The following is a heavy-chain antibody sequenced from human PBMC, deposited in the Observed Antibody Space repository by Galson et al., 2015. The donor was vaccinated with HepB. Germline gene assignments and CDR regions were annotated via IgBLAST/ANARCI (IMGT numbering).Heavy chain of an antibody. CDR1: GFTFSSYA. V-gene: IGHV3-30-3*01. CDR2: ISYDGSNK. D-gene: IGHD2-2*01. J-gene: IGHJ3*02. CDR3: ARALLPVLPAAPGGI. Sequence: SLRLSCAASGFTFSSYAMHWVRQAPGKGLEWVAVISYDGSNKYYADSVKGRFTISRDNSKNTLYLQMNSLRAEDTAVYYCARALLPVLPAAPGGIWGQGTMVTVSS.